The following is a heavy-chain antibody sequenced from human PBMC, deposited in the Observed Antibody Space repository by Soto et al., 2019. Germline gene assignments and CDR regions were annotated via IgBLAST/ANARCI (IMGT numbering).Heavy chain of an antibody. J-gene: IGHJ4*02. CDR2: ISGSGGST. CDR3: AKDSGSGPFDY. V-gene: IGHV3-23*01. D-gene: IGHD3-10*01. CDR1: GFTFSSYA. Sequence: GGSLRLSRGASGFTFSSYAMSWVSQAPGKGLEWVSAISGSGGSTYYADSVKGRFTISRDNSKNTLYLQMNSLRAEDTAVYYCAKDSGSGPFDYWGQGTLVTVSS.